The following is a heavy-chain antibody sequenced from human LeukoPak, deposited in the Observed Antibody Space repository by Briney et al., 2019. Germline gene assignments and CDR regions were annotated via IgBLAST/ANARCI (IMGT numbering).Heavy chain of an antibody. CDR1: GYTFTSYA. D-gene: IGHD3-10*02. Sequence: ASVKVSCKASGYTFTSYAMNWVRQAPGQGLEWMGWINTNTGNPTYAQGFTGRFVFSLDTSVSTAYLQISSLKAEDTAVYYCARTVRDHGVNWFDPWGQGTLVTVSS. V-gene: IGHV7-4-1*02. CDR3: ARTVRDHGVNWFDP. J-gene: IGHJ5*02. CDR2: INTNTGNP.